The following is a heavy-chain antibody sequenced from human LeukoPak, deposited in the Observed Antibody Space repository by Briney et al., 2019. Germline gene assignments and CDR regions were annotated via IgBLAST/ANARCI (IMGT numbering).Heavy chain of an antibody. J-gene: IGHJ4*02. D-gene: IGHD2-8*01. CDR1: GFTFGSFA. V-gene: IGHV3-23*01. Sequence: GGSWRFSGAAFGFTFGSFALTGFGRVQGKGWEGVSGLSGSGGSTYYADSVKGRFTISRDNSKNTLYLQMTSLRAEDTAVYYCAKNGPKGPFVRYFDYWGQGTLITVSS. CDR3: AKNGPKGPFVRYFDY. CDR2: LSGSGGST.